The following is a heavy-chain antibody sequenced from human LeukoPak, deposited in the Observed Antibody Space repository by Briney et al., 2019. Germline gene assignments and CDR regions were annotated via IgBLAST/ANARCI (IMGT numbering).Heavy chain of an antibody. Sequence: SGESLKISCRGSGYSFATYWIGWVRQMPGKGLEWMGIIYPGDSDSRYSPSFQGLVTMSVDKSISTAYLQWSSLKASDTAMYYCARRQGCSNIACPPDSWGQGTLVTVSS. J-gene: IGHJ4*02. V-gene: IGHV5-51*01. CDR3: ARRQGCSNIACPPDS. CDR1: GYSFATYW. D-gene: IGHD2-2*01. CDR2: IYPGDSDS.